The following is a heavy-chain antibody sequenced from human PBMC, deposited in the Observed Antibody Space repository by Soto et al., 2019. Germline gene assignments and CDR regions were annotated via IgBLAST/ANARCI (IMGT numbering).Heavy chain of an antibody. J-gene: IGHJ5*02. V-gene: IGHV1-58*02. CDR2: IVVGSGST. Sequence: SVKVSCKASGFTFGTSAIQWVRQTRGHRLEWIGWIVVGSGSTDYAQEFQERVTITRDTSASTAYMELSSLRSEDTAVYYCARDLGGYYPWGQGTLVTVSS. CDR3: ARDLGGYYP. D-gene: IGHD3-22*01. CDR1: GFTFGTSA.